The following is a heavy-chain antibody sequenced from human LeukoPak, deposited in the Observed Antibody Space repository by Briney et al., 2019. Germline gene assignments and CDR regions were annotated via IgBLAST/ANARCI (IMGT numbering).Heavy chain of an antibody. CDR1: GFTFSSYW. CDR2: IKQDGSEK. D-gene: IGHD3-22*01. J-gene: IGHJ4*02. CDR3: ARENLFPAAHYYDSSGYYGTDY. Sequence: GGSLRLSCAASGFTFSSYWMSWVRQAPGKGLEWVANIKQDGSEKYYVDSVKGRFTISRDNAKNSLYLQMNSLRAEDTAVYYCARENLFPAAHYYDSSGYYGTDYWGQGTLVTVSS. V-gene: IGHV3-7*01.